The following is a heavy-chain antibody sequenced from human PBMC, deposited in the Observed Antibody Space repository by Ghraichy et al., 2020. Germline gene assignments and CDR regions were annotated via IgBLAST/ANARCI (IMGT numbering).Heavy chain of an antibody. V-gene: IGHV3-48*02. CDR3: ASRYYYYYGMDV. CDR1: GFTFSSYS. CDR2: ISSSSSTI. Sequence: LSLTCAASGFTFSSYSMNWVRQAPGKGLEWVSYISSSSSTIYYADSVKGRFTISRDNAKNSLYLQMNSLRDEDTAVYYCASRYYYYYGMDVWGQGTTVTVSS. J-gene: IGHJ6*02.